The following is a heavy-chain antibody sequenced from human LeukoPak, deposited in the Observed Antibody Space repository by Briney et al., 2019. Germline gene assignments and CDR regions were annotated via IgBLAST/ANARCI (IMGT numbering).Heavy chain of an antibody. CDR1: GFTFSSYA. CDR3: AREFYGLPGQH. V-gene: IGHV3-30*04. Sequence: GGSLRLSCAASGFTFSSYAMHWVRQAPGKGLEWVAVISYDGSNKYYADSVKGRFTISGDNSKNTLYLQMNSLRAEDTAVYYWAREFYGLPGQHWGQGTLVPVPS. CDR2: ISYDGSNK. D-gene: IGHD3-16*01. J-gene: IGHJ4*01.